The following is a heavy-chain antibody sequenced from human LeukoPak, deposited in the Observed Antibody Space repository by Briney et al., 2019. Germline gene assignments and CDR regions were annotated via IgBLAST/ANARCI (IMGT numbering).Heavy chain of an antibody. J-gene: IGHJ4*02. CDR1: GYSISSGYY. CDR2: IYHSGST. CDR3: ARSSIAARGTPDY. Sequence: PSETLSLTCAVSGYSISSGYYWGWIRQPPGKGLEWIGSIYHSGSTYYNPPLKSRVTISVDTSKNQFSPKPSSVTAADTAVYYCARSSIAARGTPDYWGQGTLVTVSS. D-gene: IGHD6-6*01. V-gene: IGHV4-38-2*01.